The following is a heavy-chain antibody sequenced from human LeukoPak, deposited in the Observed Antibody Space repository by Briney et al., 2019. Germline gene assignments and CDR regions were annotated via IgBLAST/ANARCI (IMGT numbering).Heavy chain of an antibody. V-gene: IGHV1-69*04. D-gene: IGHD6-6*01. CDR1: GGTFSSYA. CDR3: ARGPSSSSRFRWFDP. J-gene: IGHJ5*02. Sequence: SVKVSCKASGGTFSSYAISWVRQAPGQGLEWMGRIIPIFGIANYAQKFQGRVTITADKSTSTAYMELSSLRSEDTAVYYCARGPSSSSRFRWFDPWGQGTLVTVSS. CDR2: IIPIFGIA.